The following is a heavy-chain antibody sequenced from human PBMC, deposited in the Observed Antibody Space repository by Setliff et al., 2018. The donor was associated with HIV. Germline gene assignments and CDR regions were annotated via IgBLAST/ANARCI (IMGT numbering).Heavy chain of an antibody. CDR3: ARDSAAWVTELGILGY. V-gene: IGHV3-30*03. Sequence: HPGGSLRLSCEASGFTFRHYAMHWVRQAPGKGLEWVAVVSYDAERKYYADSVKGRFTISRDNPRNTVYLQMTGLRPDDTAVYYCARDSAAWVTELGILGYWGQGTLVTVS. J-gene: IGHJ4*02. CDR1: GFTFRHYA. D-gene: IGHD3-3*01. CDR2: VSYDAERK.